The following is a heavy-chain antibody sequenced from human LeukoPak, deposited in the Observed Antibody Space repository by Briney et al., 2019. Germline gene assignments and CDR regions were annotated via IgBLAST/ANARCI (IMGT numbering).Heavy chain of an antibody. Sequence: GGSLRLSCAASGFTFSSYEMNWVRQAPGKGLEWVSVISNSGGSTDYADSVKGRFTISRDNSKNTLYLQMNSLRAEDTAVYYCAKVFSDYGDYIFDYWGQGTLVTVSS. D-gene: IGHD4-17*01. CDR3: AKVFSDYGDYIFDY. CDR1: GFTFSSYE. J-gene: IGHJ4*02. CDR2: ISNSGGST. V-gene: IGHV3-23*01.